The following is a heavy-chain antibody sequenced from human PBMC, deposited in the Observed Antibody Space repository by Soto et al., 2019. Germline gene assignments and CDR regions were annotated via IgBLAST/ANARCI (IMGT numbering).Heavy chain of an antibody. CDR2: LSSTLTYI. V-gene: IGHV3-21*01. Sequence: GGSLRLSCAASGFTFSSYSMNWVRQAPGKGLEWVSSLSSTLTYIYYAESVRGRFTISRDNAKNSLYLQMNSLRAEDTAVYYCARAGASGTYFDYWGQGALVTVSS. CDR1: GFTFSSYS. J-gene: IGHJ4*02. D-gene: IGHD3-10*01. CDR3: ARAGASGTYFDY.